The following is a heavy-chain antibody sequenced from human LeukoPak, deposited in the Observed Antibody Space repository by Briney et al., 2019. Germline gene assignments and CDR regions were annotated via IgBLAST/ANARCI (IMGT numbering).Heavy chain of an antibody. D-gene: IGHD4-11*01. CDR3: ATSDYSNYYCYGMDV. J-gene: IGHJ6*02. CDR2: IYYSGST. Sequence: SETLSLTCTVSGGSISSYYWSWIRQPPGKGLEWIGYIYYSGSTNYNPSLKSRVTISVDTSKNQFSLKLSSVTAADTAVYYCATSDYSNYYCYGMDVWGQGTTVTVSS. V-gene: IGHV4-59*08. CDR1: GGSISSYY.